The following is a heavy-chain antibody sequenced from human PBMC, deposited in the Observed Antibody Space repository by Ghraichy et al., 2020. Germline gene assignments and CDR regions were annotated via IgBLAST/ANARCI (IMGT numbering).Heavy chain of an antibody. Sequence: GGSLRLSCAASGFTFSSYSMNWVRQAPGKGLEWVSSISSSSSYIYYADSVKGRFTISRDNAKNSLYLQMNSLRAEDTAVYYCARDARSALASYYYYMDVWGKGTTVTVSS. J-gene: IGHJ6*03. V-gene: IGHV3-21*01. CDR2: ISSSSSYI. CDR3: ARDARSALASYYYYMDV. CDR1: GFTFSSYS.